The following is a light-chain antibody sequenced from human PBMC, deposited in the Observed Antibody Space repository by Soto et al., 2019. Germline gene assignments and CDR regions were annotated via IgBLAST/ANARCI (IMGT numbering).Light chain of an antibody. CDR2: RAS. Sequence: ELVLTQSPGTLSLSPGERATLSCRASQSVSSSYLAWYQQKPGQAPRLLIYRASSRATGIPDRFSGSGSGTDFTLTISRLAPEDFAMYYCQQYGTSPTFGGGTEVEIE. V-gene: IGKV3-20*01. CDR3: QQYGTSPT. J-gene: IGKJ4*01. CDR1: QSVSSSY.